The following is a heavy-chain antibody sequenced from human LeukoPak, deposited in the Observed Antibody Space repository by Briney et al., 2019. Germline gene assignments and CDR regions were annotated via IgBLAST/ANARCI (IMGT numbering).Heavy chain of an antibody. J-gene: IGHJ5*02. D-gene: IGHD6-13*01. Sequence: SETLSLTCTVSGGSISSSSYYWGWIRQPPGKGLEWIGSIYYSGSTYYNPSLKSRVTISVDTSKNHFSLKVTSMTAADTGIYYCSRSLPGAVGAADLWGQGTLVTVSS. CDR2: IYYSGST. V-gene: IGHV4-39*07. CDR3: SRSLPGAVGAADL. CDR1: GGSISSSSYY.